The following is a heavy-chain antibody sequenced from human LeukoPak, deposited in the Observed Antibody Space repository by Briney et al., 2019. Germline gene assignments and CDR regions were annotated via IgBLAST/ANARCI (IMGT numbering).Heavy chain of an antibody. D-gene: IGHD3-22*01. J-gene: IGHJ4*02. Sequence: GGSMRLSCAASGFTLSSYGMHWVRQAPSKGLEWVGFIRYDGSNKYNADSVKGRFTISRDNSKNTVYLQMNSLRAEDTAVYHCAKQSAYYDSSGYHPYFDYWGQGTLVTVSS. CDR1: GFTLSSYG. CDR2: IRYDGSNK. V-gene: IGHV3-30*02. CDR3: AKQSAYYDSSGYHPYFDY.